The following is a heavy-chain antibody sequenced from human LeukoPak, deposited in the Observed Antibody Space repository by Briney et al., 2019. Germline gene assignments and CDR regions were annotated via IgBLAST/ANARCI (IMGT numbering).Heavy chain of an antibody. Sequence: PGGSLRLSCVASGFTVSTNYMSWVRQAPGKGLEWVSVFYSGGNTYYADSVKGRFTISRDTSKNTLCLQMDSLRAEDTAVYYCARGGGAYCGDDCRRTFDYWGQGTLVTVSS. CDR3: ARGGGAYCGDDCRRTFDY. V-gene: IGHV3-53*01. D-gene: IGHD2-21*02. J-gene: IGHJ4*02. CDR1: GFTVSTNY. CDR2: FYSGGNT.